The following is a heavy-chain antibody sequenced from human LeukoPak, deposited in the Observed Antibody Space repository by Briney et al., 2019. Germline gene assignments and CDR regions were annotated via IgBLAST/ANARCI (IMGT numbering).Heavy chain of an antibody. CDR1: GGFIATYY. CDR3: ARDIRNSGSYYSDY. CDR2: IYDSGST. D-gene: IGHD3-10*01. V-gene: IGHV4-4*07. J-gene: IGHJ4*02. Sequence: SETLSLTCTVSGGFIATYYRSWIRQPAGKGLEWIGRIYDSGSTQYNPSLKSRVTMSVDRSRNQFSLKLSSVTAADTALYFCARDIRNSGSYYSDYWGRGTLVTVSS.